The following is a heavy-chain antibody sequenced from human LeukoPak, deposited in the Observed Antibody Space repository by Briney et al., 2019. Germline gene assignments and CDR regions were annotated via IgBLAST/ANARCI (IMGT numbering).Heavy chain of an antibody. CDR3: ARRGISQGYYMDV. J-gene: IGHJ6*03. D-gene: IGHD6-13*01. V-gene: IGHV4-59*05. Sequence: PSETLSLTCTVSGGSISSYYWSWIRQPPGKGLEWIGRIYYSGSTYYNPSLKSRVTISVDTSKNQFSLKLSSVTAADTAVYYCARRGISQGYYMDVWGKGTTVTISS. CDR1: GGSISSYY. CDR2: IYYSGST.